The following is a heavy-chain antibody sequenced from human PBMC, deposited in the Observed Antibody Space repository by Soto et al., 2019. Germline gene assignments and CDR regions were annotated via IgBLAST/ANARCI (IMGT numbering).Heavy chain of an antibody. CDR3: ARDLGIAAAETFDY. D-gene: IGHD6-13*01. CDR2: ITDTGSNR. CDR1: GFTFSNYA. Sequence: QVQLVESGGGVVQPGRSLRLSCAASGFTFSNYAMHWVRQAPGKGLEWVAVITDTGSNRYYANSVKGRFTISKDDSKNTLYLQMNTLRAEDTAVYYCARDLGIAAAETFDYWGQGTLVSVSS. V-gene: IGHV3-30-3*01. J-gene: IGHJ4*02.